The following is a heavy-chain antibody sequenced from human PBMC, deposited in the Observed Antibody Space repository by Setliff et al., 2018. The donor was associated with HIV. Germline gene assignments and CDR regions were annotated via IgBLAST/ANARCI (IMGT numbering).Heavy chain of an antibody. CDR2: INPNSGAT. CDR3: ARDLSTHWSGYSLGY. J-gene: IGHJ4*02. CDR1: GYTFSGYY. V-gene: IGHV1-2*02. Sequence: SVKVSCKASGYTFSGYYLHWVRRAPGQGLEWMGWINPNSGATNYAQNFQGRVTMTRDTSISTAYMELSSLSSDDTAVYYCARDLSTHWSGYSLGYWGQGTLVTVS. D-gene: IGHD3-3*01.